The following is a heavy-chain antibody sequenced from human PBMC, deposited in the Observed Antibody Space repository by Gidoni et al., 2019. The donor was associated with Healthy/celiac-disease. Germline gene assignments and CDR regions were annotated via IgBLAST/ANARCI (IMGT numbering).Heavy chain of an antibody. D-gene: IGHD2-2*01. CDR2: ISWNSGII. Sequence: EVQLVESGGGLVQPGRSLRLACAASGFTFDDYAMHWVRQAPGKGLEWVSGISWNSGIIGYADSVKGRFTISRDNAKNSLYLQMNSLRAEDTALYYCAKDMGQLLTAFDYWGQGTLVTVSS. CDR1: GFTFDDYA. V-gene: IGHV3-9*01. J-gene: IGHJ4*02. CDR3: AKDMGQLLTAFDY.